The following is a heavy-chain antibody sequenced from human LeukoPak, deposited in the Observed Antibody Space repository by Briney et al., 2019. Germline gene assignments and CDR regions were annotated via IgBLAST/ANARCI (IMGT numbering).Heavy chain of an antibody. CDR3: AKDLAGSGSYSFDY. V-gene: IGHV3-23*01. Sequence: GGSLKLSCSASGFTFNSFAIHWVRQAPGKGLEYVSVISGSGGSTYYADSVKGRFTISRDNSKNTLYLQMNSLRAEDTAVYYCAKDLAGSGSYSFDYWGQGTLVTVSS. CDR2: ISGSGGST. J-gene: IGHJ4*02. CDR1: GFTFNSFA. D-gene: IGHD1-26*01.